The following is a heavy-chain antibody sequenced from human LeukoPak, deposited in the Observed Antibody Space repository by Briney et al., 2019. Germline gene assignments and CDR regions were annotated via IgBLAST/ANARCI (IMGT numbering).Heavy chain of an antibody. J-gene: IGHJ6*03. CDR3: ARADYSSTWSHDYYYMDV. CDR1: GVSISSSSYY. V-gene: IGHV4-39*01. CDR2: IYSSGST. D-gene: IGHD6-13*01. Sequence: SETLSLTCNVSGVSISSSSYYWGWIRQPPGKGLEWIGSIYSSGSTYYNSSLKSRVTISIDTSKNQVSLKMSSVTAADTAVYYCARADYSSTWSHDYYYMDVWGKGTTVTVSS.